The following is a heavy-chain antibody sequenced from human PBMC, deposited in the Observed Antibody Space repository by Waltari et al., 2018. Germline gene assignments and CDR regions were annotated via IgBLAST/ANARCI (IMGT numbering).Heavy chain of an antibody. V-gene: IGHV6-1*01. CDR1: GARVSVNSAAA. J-gene: IGHJ4*02. D-gene: IGHD6-13*01. Sequence: QVQLQQSGPGLVKPSQTLSLTCAVSGARVSVNSAAAWNWIRQSPSRGLEWLGRTYYRSKWYNEYAVSVRSRITIIPDTSKNQFSLHLNSVTPEDTAVYYCARGSYSSFDSWGQGTLVTVSS. CDR2: TYYRSKWYN. CDR3: ARGSYSSFDS.